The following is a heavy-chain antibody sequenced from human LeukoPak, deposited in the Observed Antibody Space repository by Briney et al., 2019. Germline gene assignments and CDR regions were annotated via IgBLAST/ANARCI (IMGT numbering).Heavy chain of an antibody. CDR1: GGSISSGGYY. CDR2: IYHSGST. J-gene: IGHJ4*02. D-gene: IGHD5-18*01. Sequence: SETLSLTCTVSGGSISSGGYYWSWIRQPPGKGLEWIGYIYHSGSTYYNPSLKSRVTISVDRSKNQFSLKLSSVTAADTAVYYCARFGPWIQLTPGGYWGQGTLVTVSS. CDR3: ARFGPWIQLTPGGY. V-gene: IGHV4-30-2*01.